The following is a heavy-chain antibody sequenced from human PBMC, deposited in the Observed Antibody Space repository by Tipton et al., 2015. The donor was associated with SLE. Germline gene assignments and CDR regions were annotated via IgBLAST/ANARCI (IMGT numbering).Heavy chain of an antibody. D-gene: IGHD2-15*01. V-gene: IGHV3-30*04. J-gene: IGHJ4*02. CDR1: GFTFSSYA. Sequence: SLRLSCAASGFTFSSYAMHWVRQAPGKGLEWVAVISYDGSNQYYADSVKGRFTISRDNANNFVYLQMNSLRAEDTAVYYCARDLPHLSPLLWGQGTQVVVSS. CDR3: ARDLPHLSPLL. CDR2: ISYDGSNQ.